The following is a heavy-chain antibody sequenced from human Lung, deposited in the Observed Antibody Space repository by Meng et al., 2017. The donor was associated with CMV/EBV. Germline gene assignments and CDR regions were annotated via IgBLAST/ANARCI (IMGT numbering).Heavy chain of an antibody. CDR3: ASPYVLRNYGMDV. J-gene: IGHJ6*02. V-gene: IGHV1-2*02. CDR2: INPNTGGT. Sequence: ASVKVSCKASGYTFTGYYIHWVRQAPGQGLEWMGWINPNTGGTNYAQNFQGRVTMTRDTSISAVYMELSRLRSDDTAVYYCASPYVLRNYGMDVWGQGTPVTVYS. CDR1: GYTFTGYY. D-gene: IGHD2-8*01.